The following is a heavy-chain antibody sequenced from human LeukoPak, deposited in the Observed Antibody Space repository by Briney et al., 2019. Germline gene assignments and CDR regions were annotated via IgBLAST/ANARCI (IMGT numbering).Heavy chain of an antibody. CDR1: GFTFSSYW. Sequence: GSLRLSCAASGFTFSSYWMHWVRQAPGKGLVWVSRINSDGSSTSYADSVKGRFTISRDSAKNTLYLEMNSLRAEDTAVYYCARYNWNSAPFDYWGQGTLVTVSS. CDR2: INSDGSST. CDR3: ARYNWNSAPFDY. D-gene: IGHD1-7*01. J-gene: IGHJ4*02. V-gene: IGHV3-74*01.